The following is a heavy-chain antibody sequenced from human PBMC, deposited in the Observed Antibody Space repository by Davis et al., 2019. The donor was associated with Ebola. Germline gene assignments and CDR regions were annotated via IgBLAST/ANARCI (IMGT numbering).Heavy chain of an antibody. CDR1: GGSISSSSYY. J-gene: IGHJ4*02. V-gene: IGHV4-39*02. Sequence: GSLRLSCTVSGGSISSSSYYWGWIRQPPGKGLEWIGSIYYSGSTYYNPSLKSRVTISVDTSKNQFSLKLTSVTAADTAVYYCAREYSRTYFDYWGQGTLVTVSS. D-gene: IGHD6-13*01. CDR2: IYYSGST. CDR3: AREYSRTYFDY.